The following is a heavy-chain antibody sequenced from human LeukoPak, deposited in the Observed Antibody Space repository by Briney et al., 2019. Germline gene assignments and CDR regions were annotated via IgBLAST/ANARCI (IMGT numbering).Heavy chain of an antibody. CDR3: ARYSGSYIDY. Sequence: SETLSLTCTVSGGSISSSSYYWGWIRQPPGKGLEWIGSIYYSGSTYYNPSLESRVTISVDTSKNQFSLKLSSVTAADTAVYYCARYSGSYIDYWGQGTLVTVSS. J-gene: IGHJ4*02. D-gene: IGHD1-26*01. CDR2: IYYSGST. V-gene: IGHV4-39*01. CDR1: GGSISSSSYY.